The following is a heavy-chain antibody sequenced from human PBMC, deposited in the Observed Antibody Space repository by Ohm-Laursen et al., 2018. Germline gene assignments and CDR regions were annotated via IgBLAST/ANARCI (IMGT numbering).Heavy chain of an antibody. D-gene: IGHD2-21*02. Sequence: SLRLSCAAPGFTFSDYYMSWIRQAPGKGLEWVSYISNSGSTIYYADSVKGRFSISRDNAKNSLYLQMNSLRVEDTATYYCASFLLPYYYYTIGVWGQGTTVTVSS. CDR3: ASFLLPYYYYTIGV. V-gene: IGHV3-11*01. CDR2: ISNSGSTI. J-gene: IGHJ6*02. CDR1: GFTFSDYY.